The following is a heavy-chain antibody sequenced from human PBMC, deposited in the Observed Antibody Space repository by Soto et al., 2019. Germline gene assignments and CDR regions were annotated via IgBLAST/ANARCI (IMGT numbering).Heavy chain of an antibody. CDR3: ATDPVAVTGSFIDS. V-gene: IGHV3-30-3*01. CDR2: ISYDGRET. Sequence: PWWSLRLCCAASVFTFSAYAFHWFRQAPGKGLEWLSVISYDGRETHYADSVEGRFIISRDSSKKTAYLQMNSLRGDDTAVYFCATDPVAVTGSFIDSWGQGTLVTVSS. D-gene: IGHD2-21*02. CDR1: VFTFSAYA. J-gene: IGHJ4*02.